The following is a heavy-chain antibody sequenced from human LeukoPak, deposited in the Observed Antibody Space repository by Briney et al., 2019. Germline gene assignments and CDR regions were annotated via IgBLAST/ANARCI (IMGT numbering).Heavy chain of an antibody. D-gene: IGHD6-13*01. V-gene: IGHV3-48*01. J-gene: IGHJ4*02. Sequence: GGSLRLSCAASGFTFSSYSMNWVRQAPGKGLEWVSYISSSSSIINYADSVKGRFTISRDNGKNSLYLQMNSLRAGDTAVYYCASVRGKTTAGTIDYWGQGTLVTVSS. CDR2: ISSSSSII. CDR3: ASVRGKTTAGTIDY. CDR1: GFTFSSYS.